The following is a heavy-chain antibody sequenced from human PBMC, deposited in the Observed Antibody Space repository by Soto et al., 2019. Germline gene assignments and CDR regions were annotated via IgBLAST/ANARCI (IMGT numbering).Heavy chain of an antibody. CDR1: GFTVSNNY. D-gene: IGHD1-1*01. CDR2: IYSGGAT. V-gene: IGHV3-66*01. J-gene: IGHJ4*02. CDR3: ARDGTYNWV. Sequence: EVQLVESGGGLVQPGGSLRLSCAASGFTVSNNYMRWVRQAPGKGLEWVSLIYSGGATYYEDSVKGRFTISRDNSKKTLYLQMNSLRAEDTSVYYCARDGTYNWVGGQGIMVTVSS.